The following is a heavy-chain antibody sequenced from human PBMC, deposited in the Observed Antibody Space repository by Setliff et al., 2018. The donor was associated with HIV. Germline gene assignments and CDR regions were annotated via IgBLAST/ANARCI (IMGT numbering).Heavy chain of an antibody. CDR2: MNPNSGNT. J-gene: IGHJ3*02. Sequence: ASVKVSCTASGYTFTTYDINWVRQAAGQGLEWMGWMNPNSGNTGYAQRFQGRLTMTRNTSISTAYMELNSLMSEDTAVYFCAIRREVVVATTRRGLDIWGQGTMVTVSS. D-gene: IGHD2-15*01. V-gene: IGHV1-8*02. CDR3: AIRREVVVATTRRGLDI. CDR1: GYTFTTYD.